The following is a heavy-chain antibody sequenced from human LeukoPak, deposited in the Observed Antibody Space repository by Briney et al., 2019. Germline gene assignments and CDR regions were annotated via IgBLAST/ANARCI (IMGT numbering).Heavy chain of an antibody. Sequence: GGSLRLSCAASGIAVSGNYMSWVRQTPGKGLEWVSFISINTNTFYADSVRGRFTISRDTSKNTLLLQMNSLRNEDSAIYYCAIAQTWDGLFESWGQGTLVTVSS. D-gene: IGHD1-26*01. J-gene: IGHJ4*02. CDR3: AIAQTWDGLFES. CDR1: GIAVSGNY. CDR2: ISINTNT. V-gene: IGHV3-53*01.